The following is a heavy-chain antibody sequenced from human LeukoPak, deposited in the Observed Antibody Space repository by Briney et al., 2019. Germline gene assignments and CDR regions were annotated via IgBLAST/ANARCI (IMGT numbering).Heavy chain of an antibody. CDR1: GFTFDDYA. CDR3: SKKGQADNDGKPD. Sequence: PGGSLRLSCAASGFTFDDYAMHWVRQAPGKGLEWVSGISWNSGTKDYADSVKGRFTISRDDSRNTLYLQMNSLRAEDTAVYYCSKKGQADNDGKPDWGQGTLVTVSS. J-gene: IGHJ4*02. CDR2: ISWNSGTK. D-gene: IGHD1-1*01. V-gene: IGHV3-9*01.